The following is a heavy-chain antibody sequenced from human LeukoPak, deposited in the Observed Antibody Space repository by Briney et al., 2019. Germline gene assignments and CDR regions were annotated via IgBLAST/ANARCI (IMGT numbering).Heavy chain of an antibody. CDR3: AKGGVVHAFDM. J-gene: IGHJ3*02. CDR2: IYSGGST. V-gene: IGHV3-53*01. D-gene: IGHD2-15*01. Sequence: GGSLRLSCTVSGFTVSSDSMSWVRQAPGKGLEWVSFIYSGGSTHYSDSVKGRFTISRDNSKNTLYLQMNRLRAEDTAVYYCAKGGVVHAFDMWGQGTMVTVSS. CDR1: GFTVSSDS.